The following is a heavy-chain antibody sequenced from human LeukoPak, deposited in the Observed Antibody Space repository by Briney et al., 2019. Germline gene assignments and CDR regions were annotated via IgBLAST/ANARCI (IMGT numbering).Heavy chain of an antibody. Sequence: KASETLSLTCTVSGGSISSSSYYWGWIRQPPGKGLEWIGSIYYSGSTYYNPSLKSRVTISVDTSKNQFSLKLSSVTAADTAVYYCARDWDSSGSHWFDPWGQGTLVTVSS. CDR2: IYYSGST. J-gene: IGHJ5*02. D-gene: IGHD6-19*01. V-gene: IGHV4-39*07. CDR3: ARDWDSSGSHWFDP. CDR1: GGSISSSSYY.